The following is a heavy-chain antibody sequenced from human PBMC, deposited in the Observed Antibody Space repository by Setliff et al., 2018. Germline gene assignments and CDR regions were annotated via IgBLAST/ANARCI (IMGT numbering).Heavy chain of an antibody. CDR2: ISSSGSTI. Sequence: PGGSLRLSCAVSGFTFSDYYMSWIRQAPGKGLEWVSYISSSGSTIYYADSVKGRFTISRENGKNSLYLQMNSLRAGDTGVYYCARAPGYGSGNYYYFYYSMDVWGQGTTVTVSS. V-gene: IGHV3-11*04. CDR3: ARAPGYGSGNYYYFYYSMDV. J-gene: IGHJ6*02. CDR1: GFTFSDYY. D-gene: IGHD3-10*01.